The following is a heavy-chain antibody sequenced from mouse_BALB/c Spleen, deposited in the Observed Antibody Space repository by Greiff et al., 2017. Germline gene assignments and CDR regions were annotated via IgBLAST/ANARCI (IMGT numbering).Heavy chain of an antibody. Sequence: VQLQESGPEVVRPGVSVKISCKGSGYTFTDYAMHWVKQSHAKSLEWIGVISTYNGNTNYNQKFKGKATMTVDKSSSTAYMQLSSLTSEDSAVYYCTRSGNYYAMDYWGQGTSVTVSS. D-gene: IGHD2-1*01. J-gene: IGHJ4*01. CDR2: ISTYNGNT. V-gene: IGHV1-67*01. CDR1: GYTFTDYA. CDR3: TRSGNYYAMDY.